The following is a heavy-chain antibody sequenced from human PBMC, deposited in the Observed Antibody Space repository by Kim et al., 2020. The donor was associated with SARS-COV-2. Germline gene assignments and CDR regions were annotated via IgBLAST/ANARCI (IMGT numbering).Heavy chain of an antibody. CDR3: AKDKAWGPLYCSSTSCPTYGMDV. D-gene: IGHD2-2*01. J-gene: IGHJ6*02. Sequence: GSLRLSCAASGFTFSSYGMHWVRQAPGKGLEWVAVISYDGSNKYYADSVKGRFTISRDNSKNTLYLQMNSLRAEDTAVYYCAKDKAWGPLYCSSTSCPTYGMDVWGQGTTVTVSS. V-gene: IGHV3-30*18. CDR2: ISYDGSNK. CDR1: GFTFSSYG.